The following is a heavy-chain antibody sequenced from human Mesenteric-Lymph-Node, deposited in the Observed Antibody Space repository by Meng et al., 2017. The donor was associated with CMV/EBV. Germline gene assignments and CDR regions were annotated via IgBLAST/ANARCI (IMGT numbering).Heavy chain of an antibody. Sequence: SETLSLTCAVSGEPLSGYYWNWIRQAPDKGLEWIGEIYHTGVTNYNPSLKSRATISVDRSKNQISLKVHSVAAADTAVYYCARGRGSSRVLRGRLDPWGQGILVTVSS. D-gene: IGHD3-16*01. CDR1: GEPLSGYY. CDR2: IYHTGVT. V-gene: IGHV4-34*01. CDR3: ARGRGSSRVLRGRLDP. J-gene: IGHJ5*02.